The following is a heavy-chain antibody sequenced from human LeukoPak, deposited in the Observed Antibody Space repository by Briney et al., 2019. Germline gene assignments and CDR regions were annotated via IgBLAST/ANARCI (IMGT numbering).Heavy chain of an antibody. V-gene: IGHV3-53*01. D-gene: IGHD3-22*01. Sequence: GGSLRLSCAASGLTVSSNCMSWVRQAPGKGLEWVSFIYSGGNAYYADSVKGRFTISRDNSKNTVHLQMNSLRAEDTAMYYCARRAGDYSHPYDYWGQGTLVTVSS. CDR1: GLTVSSNC. CDR3: ARRAGDYSHPYDY. CDR2: IYSGGNA. J-gene: IGHJ4*02.